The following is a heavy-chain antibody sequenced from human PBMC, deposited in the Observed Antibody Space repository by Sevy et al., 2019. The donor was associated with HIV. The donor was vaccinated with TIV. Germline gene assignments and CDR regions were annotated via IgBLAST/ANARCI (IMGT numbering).Heavy chain of an antibody. J-gene: IGHJ4*02. V-gene: IGHV1-69*13. CDR3: AMVLSGSKKENKAKIDY. CDR2: IIPIFGTE. D-gene: IGHD1-26*01. Sequence: ASVKVSCKASGGTFSSYAISWVRQAPGQGLEWMGGIIPIFGTENYAQTFQGRVTITADESTSTAYMELSSLRSEDTAVYYCAMVLSGSKKENKAKIDYWGQGTLVTVSS. CDR1: GGTFSSYA.